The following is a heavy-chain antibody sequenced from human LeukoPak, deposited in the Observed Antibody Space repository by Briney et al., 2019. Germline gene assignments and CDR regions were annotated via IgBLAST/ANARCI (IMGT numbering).Heavy chain of an antibody. J-gene: IGHJ6*02. Sequence: SVKVSCKASGGTFSSYAISWVRQAPGQGLEWMGGIIPIFGTANYAQKFQGRVTITADESTSTAYMELSCLRSEDTAVYYCARGIVVVPAAYDYGLAVESYYYGMDVWGQGTTVTVSS. CDR3: ARGIVVVPAAYDYGLAVESYYYGMDV. CDR1: GGTFSSYA. V-gene: IGHV1-69*13. D-gene: IGHD2-2*01. CDR2: IIPIFGTA.